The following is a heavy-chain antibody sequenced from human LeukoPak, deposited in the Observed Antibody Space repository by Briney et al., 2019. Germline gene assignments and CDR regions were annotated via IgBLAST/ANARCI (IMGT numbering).Heavy chain of an antibody. CDR2: INTSGTT. D-gene: IGHD2/OR15-2a*01. CDR3: ARGLSASYDFNWFDS. CDR1: GGSISGYY. Sequence: SETLSLTCTVSGGSISGYYWSWIRQPAGKGPEWTGRINTSGTTRYDPSLKSRVTMSVDTSKNQFSLKLTSVTAADTAVYYCARGLSASYDFNWFDSWGQGTLVTVSS. V-gene: IGHV4-4*07. J-gene: IGHJ5*01.